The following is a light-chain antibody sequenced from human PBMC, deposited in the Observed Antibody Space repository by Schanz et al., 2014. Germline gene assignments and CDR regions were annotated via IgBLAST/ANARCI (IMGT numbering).Light chain of an antibody. Sequence: QSALTQPPSASGSPGQSVTISCTGTSSDIGNYNYVSWYQQHPGQAPKLVIYEVTKRPSGVPDRFSGSKSGNTASLTVSGLQAEDEADYYCSSYAGNNIWVFGGGTKLTVL. J-gene: IGLJ3*02. CDR3: SSYAGNNIWV. CDR2: EVT. CDR1: SSDIGNYNY. V-gene: IGLV2-8*01.